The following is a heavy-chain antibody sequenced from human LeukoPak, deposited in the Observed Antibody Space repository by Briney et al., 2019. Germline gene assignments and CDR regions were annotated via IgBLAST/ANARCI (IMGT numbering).Heavy chain of an antibody. J-gene: IGHJ3*02. CDR3: ARDQFYAFDI. CDR2: ISGSGGSS. Sequence: GGSLRLSCAASGFTFSSCAMSWVRQAPEKGLEWVSAISGSGGSSYYADSVKGRFTISRDNSKNTLYLQMNSLRDEDTAVYYCARDQFYAFDIWGQGTMVTVSS. V-gene: IGHV3-23*01. CDR1: GFTFSSCA.